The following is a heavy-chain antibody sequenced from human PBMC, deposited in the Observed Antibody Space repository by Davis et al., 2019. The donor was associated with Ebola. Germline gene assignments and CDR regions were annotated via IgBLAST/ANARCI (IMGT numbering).Heavy chain of an antibody. Sequence: ASVKVSCKASGYTFTSYDINWVRQAPGQGLEWMGWMNPNSGNTGYAQKFQGRITMTRNTSISTAYMELSSLRSEDTAVYYCARYSHRLRGVVIIGPYGYWGQGTLVTVSS. V-gene: IGHV1-8*01. CDR3: ARYSHRLRGVVIIGPYGY. CDR1: GYTFTSYD. J-gene: IGHJ4*02. D-gene: IGHD3-3*01. CDR2: MNPNSGNT.